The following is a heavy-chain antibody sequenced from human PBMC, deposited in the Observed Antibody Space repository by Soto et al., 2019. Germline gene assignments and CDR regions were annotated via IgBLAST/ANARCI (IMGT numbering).Heavy chain of an antibody. V-gene: IGHV3-48*02. CDR2: ISSASSNM. J-gene: IGHJ6*01. CDR1: GFTFSSYS. Sequence: EVQLVESGGGLVQPGGSLRLSCAASGFTFSSYSMQWVRQAPGKGLEWISYISSASSNMYYADSVKGRFITSRDHAKNSLFLQMNSLRDGDTAVYFCARSWYYQDGLDVWGQGATVTVSS. CDR3: ARSWYYQDGLDV.